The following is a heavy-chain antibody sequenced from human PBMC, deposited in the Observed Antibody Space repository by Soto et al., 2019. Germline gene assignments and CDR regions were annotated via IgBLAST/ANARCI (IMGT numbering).Heavy chain of an antibody. J-gene: IGHJ3*02. D-gene: IGHD2-15*01. CDR3: GRIVVVLASLTANAFDI. Sequence: SETLSLTCTVSGGSISSSSYYWGWIRQPPGKGLEWIGSIYYSGSTYYNPSLKSRVTISVDTPKNQFSLKLSSVTAADTAVYYCGRIVVVLASLTANAFDIWGQGTMVTVSS. CDR2: IYYSGST. V-gene: IGHV4-39*01. CDR1: GGSISSSSYY.